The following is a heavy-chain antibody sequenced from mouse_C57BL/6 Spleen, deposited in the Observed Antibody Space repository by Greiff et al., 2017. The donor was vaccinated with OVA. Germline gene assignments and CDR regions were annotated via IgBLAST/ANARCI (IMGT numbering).Heavy chain of an antibody. D-gene: IGHD2-1*01. V-gene: IGHV5-4*01. CDR1: GFTFSSYA. Sequence: EVKLMESGGGLVKPGGSLKLSCAASGFTFSSYAMSWVRQTPEKRLEWVATISDGGSYTYYPDNVKGRFTISRDNAKNNLYLQMSHLKSEDTAMYYCARDMGLLSLKSGYFDVWGTGTTVTVSS. CDR3: ARDMGLLSLKSGYFDV. CDR2: ISDGGSYT. J-gene: IGHJ1*03.